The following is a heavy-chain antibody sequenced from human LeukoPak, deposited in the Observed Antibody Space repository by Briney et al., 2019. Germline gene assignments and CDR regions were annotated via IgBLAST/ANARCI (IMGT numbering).Heavy chain of an antibody. CDR2: ISYDGSNK. CDR1: GFTFSSYG. D-gene: IGHD1-14*01. CDR3: AKDRRTDFDY. Sequence: GGSLRLSCAASGFTFSSYGMHWVRQAPGKGLEWVAVISYDGSNKYYADSVKGRFTISRDNSKNTLYLQMNSLRAEDTAVYYCAKDRRTDFDYWGQGTLVTVPS. V-gene: IGHV3-30*18. J-gene: IGHJ4*02.